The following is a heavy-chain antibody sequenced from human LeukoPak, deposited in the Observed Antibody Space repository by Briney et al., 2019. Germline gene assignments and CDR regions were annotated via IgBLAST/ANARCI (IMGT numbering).Heavy chain of an antibody. CDR1: GFIFRNYA. V-gene: IGHV3-30*02. Sequence: GGSLRLSCAASGFIFRNYAMSWIRQAPGKGLEWFSFIRNDGNDKYYADSVKRRFTISRNNSNYSLYLQMNIMSAETTAVYYVVCVRLGELSLYTEVFDYWGQGTLVTVSS. CDR2: IRNDGNDK. D-gene: IGHD3-16*02. CDR3: VCVRLGELSLYTEVFDY. J-gene: IGHJ4*02.